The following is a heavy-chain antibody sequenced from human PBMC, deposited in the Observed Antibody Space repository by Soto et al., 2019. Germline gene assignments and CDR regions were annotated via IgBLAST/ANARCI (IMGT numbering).Heavy chain of an antibody. CDR3: ARSMTTVTTDGAFDI. Sequence: GESLKISCKGSGYSFTTYWIGWVRQMPGKGLEWMGIIYPGDSDTRYSPSFQGQVTISADKSINTAYLQWSSLKASDTAMYYCARSMTTVTTDGAFDIWGQGTMVTVSS. D-gene: IGHD4-4*01. J-gene: IGHJ3*02. CDR1: GYSFTTYW. CDR2: IYPGDSDT. V-gene: IGHV5-51*01.